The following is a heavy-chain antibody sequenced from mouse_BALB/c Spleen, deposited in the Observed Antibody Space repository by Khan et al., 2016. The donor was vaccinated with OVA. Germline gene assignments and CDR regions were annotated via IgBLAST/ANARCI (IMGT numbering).Heavy chain of an antibody. CDR1: GYTFTDFA. CDR3: ARGSGNSRFAY. J-gene: IGHJ3*01. V-gene: IGHV1S137*01. CDR2: ISTYYGDA. Sequence: QVQLQQSGAELVRPGVSVKISCKGSGYTFTDFAMHWVKQSHAKSLEWIGVISTYYGDASYNQKFKGKATVTVDKSSSTAYMELARLTSGDSSIYYCARGSGNSRFAYWGQGTLVTVSA. D-gene: IGHD1-3*01.